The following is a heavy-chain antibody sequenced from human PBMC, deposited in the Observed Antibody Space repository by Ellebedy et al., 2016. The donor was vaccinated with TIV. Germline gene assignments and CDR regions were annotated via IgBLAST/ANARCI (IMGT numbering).Heavy chain of an antibody. CDR1: GYTFTSYY. CDR2: INPTTGNS. V-gene: IGHV1-46*01. Sequence: ASVKVSCKASGYTFTSYYFYWVRQAPGQGLEWMGIINPTTGNSNYAQKFQGRVTMTRDTSTSTVYMELSSLRSEDTAVYYCPRGDNYYYDSSGYYYTYWGQGTLVTVSS. D-gene: IGHD3-22*01. J-gene: IGHJ4*02. CDR3: PRGDNYYYDSSGYYYTY.